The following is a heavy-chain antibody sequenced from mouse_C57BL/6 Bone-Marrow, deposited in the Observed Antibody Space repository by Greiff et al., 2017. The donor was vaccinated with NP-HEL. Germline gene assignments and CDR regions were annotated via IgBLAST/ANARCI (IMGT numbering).Heavy chain of an antibody. J-gene: IGHJ2*01. CDR2: IDPSDSYT. CDR3: ARVADDYFDY. CDR1: GYTFTSYW. V-gene: IGHV1-69*01. Sequence: QVQLQQPGAELVMPGASVKLSCKASGYTFTSYWMHWVKQRPGQGLEWIGEIDPSDSYTNYNQKFKGKSTLTVDKSSSTAYMQLSSLTSEDSAVYDCARVADDYFDYWGQGTTLTVSS. D-gene: IGHD1-1*02.